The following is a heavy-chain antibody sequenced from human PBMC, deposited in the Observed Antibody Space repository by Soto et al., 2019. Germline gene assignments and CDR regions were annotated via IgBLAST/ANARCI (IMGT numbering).Heavy chain of an antibody. J-gene: IGHJ6*02. CDR3: ARDRSVVVVTAPTFYYYGMDV. D-gene: IGHD2-15*01. V-gene: IGHV1-69*13. CDR1: GGTFSSYA. Sequence: ASVKVSCKASGGTFSSYAISWLRQAPGQGLDWMGGIIPIFGPANYAQKFKARVTITADESTSTPYMKLSSLRSRDTAVHYWARDRSVVVVTAPTFYYYGMDVWGLGTTVIVS. CDR2: IIPIFGPA.